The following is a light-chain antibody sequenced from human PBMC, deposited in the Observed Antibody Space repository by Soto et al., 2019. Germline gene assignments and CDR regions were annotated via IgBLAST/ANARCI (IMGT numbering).Light chain of an antibody. CDR2: EVR. V-gene: IGLV2-14*01. Sequence: QSVLTQPASVSGSAGQSITISCSGTMRDVGAYNLVSWYQQHPGTAPKLIIYEVRNRPSGISSRFSGSRSGNTASLTISGLQPEDEADYYCDSYTSSRAYVFGIGTKVTVL. CDR1: MRDVGAYNL. J-gene: IGLJ1*01. CDR3: DSYTSSRAYV.